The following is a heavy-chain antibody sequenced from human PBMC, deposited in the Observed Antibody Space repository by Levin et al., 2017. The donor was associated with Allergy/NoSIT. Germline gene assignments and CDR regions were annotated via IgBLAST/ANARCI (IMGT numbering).Heavy chain of an antibody. CDR2: IWYDGSNK. V-gene: IGHV3-33*01. CDR1: GFTFSSYG. Sequence: GGSLRLSCAASGFTFSSYGMHWVRQAPGKGLEWVAVIWYDGSNKYYADSVKGRFTISRDNSKNTLYLQMNSLRAEDTAVYYCARDLGGLFGVTPPLDGGFDYWGQGTLVTVSS. CDR3: ARDLGGLFGVTPPLDGGFDY. D-gene: IGHD4-23*01. J-gene: IGHJ4*02.